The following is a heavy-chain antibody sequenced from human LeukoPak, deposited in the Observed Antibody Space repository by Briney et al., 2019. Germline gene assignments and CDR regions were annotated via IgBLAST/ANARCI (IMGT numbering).Heavy chain of an antibody. CDR2: INPNSGGT. Sequence: ASVKVSCKASGYTFTGYYMHWVRQAPGQGLEWMGWINPNSGGTNYAQKFQGWVAMTRDTSISTAYMELSRLRSDDTAVYYCARENISKYYFDYWGQGTLVTVSS. J-gene: IGHJ4*02. CDR1: GYTFTGYY. V-gene: IGHV1-2*04. D-gene: IGHD2/OR15-2a*01. CDR3: ARENISKYYFDY.